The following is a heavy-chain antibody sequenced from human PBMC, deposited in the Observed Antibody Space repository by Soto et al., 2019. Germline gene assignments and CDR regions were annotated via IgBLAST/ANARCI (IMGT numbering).Heavy chain of an antibody. D-gene: IGHD4-17*01. CDR2: IYYSENT. Sequence: SETLSLTCSISGSSISSSSNHWGWIRQPPGKGLEWIGNIYYSENTYYNPSLKSRVTISVDTSKNQFSLRLTSVTAADTAVYYCATHPPYGPLDHWGQGTLVTVSS. CDR3: ATHPPYGPLDH. CDR1: GSSISSSSNH. J-gene: IGHJ4*02. V-gene: IGHV4-39*01.